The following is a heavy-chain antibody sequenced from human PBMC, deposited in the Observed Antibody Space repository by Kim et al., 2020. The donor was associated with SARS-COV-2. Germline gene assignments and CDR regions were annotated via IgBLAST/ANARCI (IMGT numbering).Heavy chain of an antibody. V-gene: IGHV1-2*06. CDR2: INPSSGGT. D-gene: IGHD6-13*01. CDR3: ARDGLLFSGWSYYKTYGMDV. CDR1: GYSFTAYY. Sequence: ASVKVSCKTSGYSFTAYYIHWVRQAPGQGLEWMGRINPSSGGTIFAQSFQGRVVMTRDRSISTVYMELSSLRSADTAVYFCARDGLLFSGWSYYKTYGMDVWGQGTTVTVSS. J-gene: IGHJ6*02.